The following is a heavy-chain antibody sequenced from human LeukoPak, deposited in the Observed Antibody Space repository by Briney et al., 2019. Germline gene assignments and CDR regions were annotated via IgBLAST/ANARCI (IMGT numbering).Heavy chain of an antibody. CDR1: GGSISTYY. Sequence: SETLSLTCTVSGGSISTYYWSWIRQPPGKGLEWIGYIYYRGSANYNPSLKSRVTISVDTSKNHFSLRLSSVTAADTAVYYCARQYYFDYWGQGTLVTVSS. CDR3: ARQYYFDY. V-gene: IGHV4-59*01. J-gene: IGHJ4*02. CDR2: IYYRGSA.